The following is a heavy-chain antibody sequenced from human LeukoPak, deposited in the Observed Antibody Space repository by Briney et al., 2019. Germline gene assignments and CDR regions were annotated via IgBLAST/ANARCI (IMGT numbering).Heavy chain of an antibody. Sequence: GASVKVSCKASGYTFTSYYMHWVRQAPGQGLEWMGIINPSGGSTSYAQKFQGRVTMTRDMSMSTVYMELSSLRSEDTAVYYCARGGGIQLWLRNWFDPWGQGTLVTVSS. CDR3: ARGGGIQLWLRNWFDP. J-gene: IGHJ5*02. CDR1: GYTFTSYY. V-gene: IGHV1-46*01. D-gene: IGHD5-18*01. CDR2: INPSGGST.